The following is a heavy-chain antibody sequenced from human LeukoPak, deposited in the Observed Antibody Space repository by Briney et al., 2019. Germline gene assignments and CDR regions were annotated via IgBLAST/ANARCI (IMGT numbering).Heavy chain of an antibody. Sequence: GRSLRLSCAASGFTFDDYAMHWVRQAPGKGLEWVSGITWNSGSLGYADSVKGRFTISRDNSKNTLYLQMNSLRAEDTAVYYCAKDWHYDPWGQGTLVTVSS. D-gene: IGHD3-3*02. V-gene: IGHV3-9*01. CDR3: AKDWHYDP. J-gene: IGHJ5*02. CDR1: GFTFDDYA. CDR2: ITWNSGSL.